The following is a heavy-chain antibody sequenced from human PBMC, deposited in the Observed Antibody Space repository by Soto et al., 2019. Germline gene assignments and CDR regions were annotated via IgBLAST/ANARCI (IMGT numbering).Heavy chain of an antibody. D-gene: IGHD1-1*01. Sequence: PSETLSLTCAVSGYSISSGYYWGWIRQPPGEGLEWIGSIYHSGSTYYNPSLKSRVTISVDTSKNQFSLKLSSVTAADTAVYYCAGLRDRYNWRDWFDPLGQGTLVTVSS. CDR1: GYSISSGYY. V-gene: IGHV4-38-2*01. CDR2: IYHSGST. J-gene: IGHJ5*02. CDR3: AGLRDRYNWRDWFDP.